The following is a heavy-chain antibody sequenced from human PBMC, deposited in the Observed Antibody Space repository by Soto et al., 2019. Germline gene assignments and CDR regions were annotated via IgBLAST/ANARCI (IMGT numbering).Heavy chain of an antibody. J-gene: IGHJ5*02. CDR2: SYYSGTT. V-gene: IGHV4-39*01. D-gene: IGHD1-20*01. Sequence: SETLSLTCTVSGASISVHSYYWTWIRQPPGKGLEWIGSSYYSGTTYFNPSLKSRATISVDTSKNQFSLRLTSVTAADTAIYYCTRRYNWNDNYFDPCGPGALVTVSS. CDR1: GASISVHSYY. CDR3: TRRYNWNDNYFDP.